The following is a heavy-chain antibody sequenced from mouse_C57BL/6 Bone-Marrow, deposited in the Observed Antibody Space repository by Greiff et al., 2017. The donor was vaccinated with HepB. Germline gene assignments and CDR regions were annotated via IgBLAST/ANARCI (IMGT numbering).Heavy chain of an antibody. CDR2: IRSKSNNYAT. D-gene: IGHD4-1*01. V-gene: IGHV10-1*01. CDR1: GFSFNTYA. Sequence: EVRLVESGGGLVQPKGSLKLSCAASGFSFNTYAMNWVRQAPGKGLEWVARIRSKSNNYATYYADSVKDRFTISRDYSKSMLYLQMNNLKTEDTAMYYGVRQRLGRGAMDYWGQGTSVTVSS. J-gene: IGHJ4*01. CDR3: VRQRLGRGAMDY.